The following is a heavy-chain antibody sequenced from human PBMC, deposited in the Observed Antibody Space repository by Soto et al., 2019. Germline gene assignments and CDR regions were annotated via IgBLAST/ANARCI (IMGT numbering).Heavy chain of an antibody. J-gene: IGHJ5*02. D-gene: IGHD4-17*01. V-gene: IGHV5-10-1*01. CDR2: IDPSDSYT. CDR1: GYSFTSYW. CDR3: ARHDHLSTVTRTGWFDP. Sequence: PGESLKISCKGSGYSFTSYWISWVRQMPGKGLEWMGRIDPSDSYTNYSPSFQGHVTISADKSISTAYLQWSSLKASDTAMYYCARHDHLSTVTRTGWFDPWGQGTLVTVPQ.